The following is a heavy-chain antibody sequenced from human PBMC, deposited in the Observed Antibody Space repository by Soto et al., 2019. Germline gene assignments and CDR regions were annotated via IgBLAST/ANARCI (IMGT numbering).Heavy chain of an antibody. CDR2: IYPDDSDT. CDR3: ARSGGSLGLLDY. V-gene: IGHV5-51*01. J-gene: IGHJ4*02. D-gene: IGHD2-15*01. CDR1: GYSVTNYW. Sequence: GESLKISCKGCGYSVTNYWSGWVRQMPGEGLEWMGIIYPDDSDTRYRPSFQGQVTISVDKSITTAYLQWSSLKASDTAMYYCARSGGSLGLLDYSGQGTLVTVSS.